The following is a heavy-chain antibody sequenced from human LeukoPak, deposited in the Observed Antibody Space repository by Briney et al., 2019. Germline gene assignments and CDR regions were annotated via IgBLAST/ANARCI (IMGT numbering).Heavy chain of an antibody. V-gene: IGHV5-51*01. CDR2: IYPGDSDT. J-gene: IGHJ5*02. CDR1: GYSFTSYW. CDR3: ARQGSGLTITGTPNWFDP. Sequence: GESLKISCKGSGYSFTSYWIGWVRQMPGKGLEWMGIIYPGDSDTRYSPSFQGQVTISADKSISTAYLQWSSLKASDTAMYYCARQGSGLTITGTPNWFDPWGQGTLVTVSS. D-gene: IGHD1-7*01.